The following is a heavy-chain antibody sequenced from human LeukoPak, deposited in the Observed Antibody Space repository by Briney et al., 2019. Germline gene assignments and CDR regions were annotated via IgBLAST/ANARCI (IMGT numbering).Heavy chain of an antibody. CDR1: GYTFASYA. CDR2: INTNTGNP. V-gene: IGHV7-4-1*02. J-gene: IGHJ3*02. D-gene: IGHD2-2*01. CDR3: SRDFSRDAFDI. Sequence: ASVKVSCKASGYTFASYAMNWVRQAPGQGREGRGWINTNTGNPTYAQGFTGRFVFSLDTSVSTAYVQISSLKAEDTAVYYCSRDFSRDAFDIWGQGIMVTVSS.